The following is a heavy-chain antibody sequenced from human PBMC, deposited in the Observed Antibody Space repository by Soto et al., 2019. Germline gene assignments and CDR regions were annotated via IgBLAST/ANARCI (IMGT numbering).Heavy chain of an antibody. J-gene: IGHJ6*02. Sequence: EVQLVESGGGLVQPGGSLRLSCAASGFTFSGYWMHWVRQAPGKGLVWVSRINSDGSSTSYADSVKGRFTISRDNAKNMLYLQMSGLRAEETAVYYGTGCGYTYGYDGDVWGQGTTVTVSS. CDR3: TGCGYTYGYDGDV. CDR2: INSDGSST. D-gene: IGHD5-18*01. V-gene: IGHV3-74*01. CDR1: GFTFSGYW.